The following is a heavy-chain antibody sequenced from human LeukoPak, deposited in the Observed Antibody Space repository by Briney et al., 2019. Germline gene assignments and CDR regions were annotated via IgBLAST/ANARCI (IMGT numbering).Heavy chain of an antibody. V-gene: IGHV4-39*01. D-gene: IGHD5-18*01. Sequence: SETLSLTCTVSGDSINTKNYYWGWIRQPPGKGLEWIGSIYYSGNTYYNPSLKSRVALSIDTSKNQFSLRLSSVTAADTAVYHCARHSYGTFDYWGQGTLVTVSS. CDR1: GDSINTKNYY. J-gene: IGHJ4*02. CDR2: IYYSGNT. CDR3: ARHSYGTFDY.